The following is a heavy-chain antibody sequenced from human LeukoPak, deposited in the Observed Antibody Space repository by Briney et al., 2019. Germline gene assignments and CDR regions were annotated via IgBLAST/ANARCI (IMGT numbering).Heavy chain of an antibody. Sequence: SETLSLTCTVSGGSISSGDYYWSWIRQPPGKGLEWIGYIYYSGSTYYNPSLKSRVTISVDTSKNQFSLKLSSVTAADTAVYYCARDPELRPIDVWGKGTTVTVSS. D-gene: IGHD1-14*01. CDR2: IYYSGST. CDR3: ARDPELRPIDV. J-gene: IGHJ6*04. CDR1: GGSISSGDYY. V-gene: IGHV4-30-4*08.